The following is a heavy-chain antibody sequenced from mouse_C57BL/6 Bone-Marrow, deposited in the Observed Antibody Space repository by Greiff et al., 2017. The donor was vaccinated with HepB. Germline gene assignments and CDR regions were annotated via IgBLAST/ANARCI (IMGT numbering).Heavy chain of an antibody. J-gene: IGHJ4*01. CDR3: ARRGSHYYAMDY. V-gene: IGHV1-52*01. CDR1: GYTFTSYW. Sequence: QVQLQRPGAELVRPGSSVKLSCKASGYTFTSYWMHWVKQRPIQGLEWIGNIDPSDSETHYNQKFKDKATLTVDKSSSTAYMQLSSLTSEDSAVYYCARRGSHYYAMDYWGQGTSVTVSS. CDR2: IDPSDSET.